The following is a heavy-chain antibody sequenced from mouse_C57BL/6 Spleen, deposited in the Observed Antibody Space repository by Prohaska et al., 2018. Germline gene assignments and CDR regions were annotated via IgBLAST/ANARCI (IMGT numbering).Heavy chain of an antibody. CDR1: GFTFSSYA. V-gene: IGHV5-4*01. J-gene: IGHJ2*01. CDR2: ISDGGSYT. CDR3: ARLYGSSLYDFDY. D-gene: IGHD1-1*01. Sequence: EVQLVESGGGLVKPGGSLKLSCAASGFTFSSYAMSWVRQTPEKRLEWVATISDGGSYTYYPDNVKGRFTISRDNAKNNLYLQMSHLKSEDTAMYYCARLYGSSLYDFDYWGQGATLTGSS.